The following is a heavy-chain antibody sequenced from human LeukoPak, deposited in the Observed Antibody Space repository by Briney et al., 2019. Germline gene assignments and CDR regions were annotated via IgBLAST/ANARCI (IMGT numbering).Heavy chain of an antibody. J-gene: IGHJ4*02. Sequence: SETLSLTCTVSGGSISSYYWSWIRQPPGKGLEWIGYIYYSGSTNYNPSLKSRVTISVDTSKNQFSLKLSSVTAADTAVYYCARGPLNRYCSGGSCLGYYFDYWGQGTLVTVSS. CDR2: IYYSGST. CDR1: GGSISSYY. CDR3: ARGPLNRYCSGGSCLGYYFDY. V-gene: IGHV4-59*12. D-gene: IGHD2-15*01.